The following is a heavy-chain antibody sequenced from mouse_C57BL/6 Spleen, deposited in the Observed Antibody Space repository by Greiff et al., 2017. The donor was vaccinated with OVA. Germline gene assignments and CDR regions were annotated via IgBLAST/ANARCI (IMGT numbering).Heavy chain of an antibody. Sequence: EVHLVESGPELVKPGASVTMSCKASGYTFTDYNMHWVKQSPGKSLEWIGSINPNNGGTSYNQKFKGKATLTVNKSSSTAYMELRSLTTEDSAVYYCARRDYGGQGPTLTVST. V-gene: IGHV1-22*01. CDR1: GYTFTDYN. J-gene: IGHJ2*01. CDR3: ARRDY. CDR2: INPNNGGT.